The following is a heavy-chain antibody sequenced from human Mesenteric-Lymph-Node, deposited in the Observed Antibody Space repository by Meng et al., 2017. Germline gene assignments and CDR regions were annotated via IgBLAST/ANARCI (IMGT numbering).Heavy chain of an antibody. CDR3: LRGSGGSV. V-gene: IGHV4-30-4*01. D-gene: IGHD3-10*01. Sequence: VELKESCPGLLKPSSTLSLAGTVSGGSNSSGDYCWRWMRQPPGKGLEWIGEIPHRGSSAYNPAIKSRVSMSIDKSKNQFSLKLTSVTAADTVVHHCLRGSGGSVWGQGTLVTVSS. J-gene: IGHJ1*01. CDR2: IPHRGSS. CDR1: GGSNSSGDYC.